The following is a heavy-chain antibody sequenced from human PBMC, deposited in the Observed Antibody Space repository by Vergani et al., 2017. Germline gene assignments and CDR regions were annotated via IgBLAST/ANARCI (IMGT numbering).Heavy chain of an antibody. J-gene: IGHJ5*02. V-gene: IGHV1-2*06. Sequence: QVQLVQSGAEVKKPGASVRVSCKASGFTFTSYHIHWVRRAPVQGLVWLGRIDPTRVATRYSQRFQDRVTITRDTSINTAYMEMTRLRPDDTAIYFCARGVLDSKYRHNWFGPWGQGTVVTVSS. CDR1: GFTFTSYH. CDR3: ARGVLDSKYRHNWFGP. D-gene: IGHD3/OR15-3a*01. CDR2: IDPTRVAT.